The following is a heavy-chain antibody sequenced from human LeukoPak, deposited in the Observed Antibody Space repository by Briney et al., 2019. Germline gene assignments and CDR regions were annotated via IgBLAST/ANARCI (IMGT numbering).Heavy chain of an antibody. CDR3: RGPDYYDSSGYYADTSY. D-gene: IGHD3-22*01. J-gene: IGHJ4*02. V-gene: IGHV4-34*03. CDR1: GGSFSGHY. CDR2: INHSGST. Sequence: PSETLSLTCAVYGGSFSGHYWSWIRQPPGKGLEWIGEINHSGSTNYNPSLKSRVTISVDTSKNQFSLKLSSVTAADTAVYYCRGPDYYDSSGYYADTSYWGQGTLVTVSS.